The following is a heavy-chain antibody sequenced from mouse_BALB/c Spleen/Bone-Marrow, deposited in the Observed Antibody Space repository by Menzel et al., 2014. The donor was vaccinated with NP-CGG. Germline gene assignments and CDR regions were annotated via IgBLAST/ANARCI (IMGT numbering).Heavy chain of an antibody. J-gene: IGHJ2*01. Sequence: EVKLEESGAALVKPGASVKLSCTASGFNIKDTYMHWVKQRPEQGLEWIGRLVTANGSTKYDPTFQGKATITADTSSNTAYLQLSSLPTAKTAVYYSASWWRYDGSDYWGQRTTHKVTS. CDR1: GFNIKDTY. CDR3: ASWWRYDGSDY. V-gene: IGHV14-3*02. CDR2: LVTANGST. D-gene: IGHD2-3*01.